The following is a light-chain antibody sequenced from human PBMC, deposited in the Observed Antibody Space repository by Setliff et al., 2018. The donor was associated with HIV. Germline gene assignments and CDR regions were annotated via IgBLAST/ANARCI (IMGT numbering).Light chain of an antibody. CDR3: SSYTTSSTPHVV. CDR2: DVS. Sequence: QSALTQPASVSGSPGQSITISCTGTSSDVGGYNYVSWYQQHPGKAPKLMIYDVSYRPSGVSNRFSGSKSGSTASLTISGLQAEDEADYHCSSYTTSSTPHVVFGGGTKVTVL. J-gene: IGLJ2*01. V-gene: IGLV2-14*03. CDR1: SSDVGGYNY.